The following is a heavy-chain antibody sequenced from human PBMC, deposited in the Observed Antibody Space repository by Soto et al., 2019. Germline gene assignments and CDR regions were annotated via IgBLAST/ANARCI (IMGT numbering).Heavy chain of an antibody. V-gene: IGHV3-30*18. J-gene: IGHJ4*02. CDR1: GFTFSSYG. CDR3: AKWGYGTNDPDY. D-gene: IGHD1-1*01. CDR2: ISYDGSNK. Sequence: QAQLVESGGGVVQPGRSLRLSCAASGFTFSSYGMHWVRQAPGKGLEWVAVISYDGSNKYYADSVKGRFTISRDNSKNTLYLQMNSLRAEDTAVYYCAKWGYGTNDPDYWGQGTLVTVSS.